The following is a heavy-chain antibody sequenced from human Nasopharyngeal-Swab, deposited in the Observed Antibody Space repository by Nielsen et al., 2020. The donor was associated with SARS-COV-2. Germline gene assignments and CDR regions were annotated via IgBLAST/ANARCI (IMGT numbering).Heavy chain of an antibody. J-gene: IGHJ6*03. Sequence: GESLKISCAASGFTFSSYSMNWVRQAPGKGLEWVSSISSSSSYIYYADSVKGRFTISRANAKNSLYLQMNSLRAEDTAVYYCARDRWYCSSTSCYTTPYYYMDVWGKGTTVTVSS. CDR3: ARDRWYCSSTSCYTTPYYYMDV. CDR2: ISSSSSYI. D-gene: IGHD2-2*02. CDR1: GFTFSSYS. V-gene: IGHV3-21*01.